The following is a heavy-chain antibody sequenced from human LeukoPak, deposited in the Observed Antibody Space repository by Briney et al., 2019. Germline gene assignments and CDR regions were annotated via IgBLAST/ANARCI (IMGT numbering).Heavy chain of an antibody. D-gene: IGHD3-10*02. V-gene: IGHV3-7*04. Sequence: GGSLRLSCEASGFTFSTSWMTWIRQSPGKRLEWLANTKEDGSEKNYLDSVRGRFTISRDNTKNTLYLQMNSLTSEDTAVYYCARGGSHSMFWGQGTLVTVSS. CDR1: GFTFSTSW. J-gene: IGHJ4*02. CDR3: ARGGSHSMF. CDR2: TKEDGSEK.